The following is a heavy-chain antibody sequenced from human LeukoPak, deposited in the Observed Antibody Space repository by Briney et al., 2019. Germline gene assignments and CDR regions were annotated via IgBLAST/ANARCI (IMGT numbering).Heavy chain of an antibody. D-gene: IGHD6-19*01. CDR2: IYHSGST. CDR3: ARWDVLAVAGTSYFDY. CDR1: GYSISSGYY. J-gene: IGHJ4*02. V-gene: IGHV4-38-2*02. Sequence: SETLSLTCTVSGYSISSGYYWGWIRQPPGKGLEWIGSIYHSGSTYYNPSLKSRVTISVNTSKNQFSLKLSSVTAADTAVYYCARWDVLAVAGTSYFDYWGQGTLVTVSS.